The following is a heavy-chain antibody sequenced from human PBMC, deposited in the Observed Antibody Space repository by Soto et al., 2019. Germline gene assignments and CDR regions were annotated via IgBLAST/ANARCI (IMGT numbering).Heavy chain of an antibody. V-gene: IGHV4-59*11. D-gene: IGHD2-21*01. CDR1: GGSLTDHY. J-gene: IGHJ3*02. CDR2: VYYSGAT. Sequence: QVQLQESGPGLVKPSETLSLTCTVAGGSLTDHYWNWFRQSPGRGLQRIGYVYYSGATSYNPSLTSRVTMTVDTSKNQFSLKLRSVTAADPAVYFCAIGNDWKSSTFDIWGQGTMVSVSS. CDR3: AIGNDWKSSTFDI.